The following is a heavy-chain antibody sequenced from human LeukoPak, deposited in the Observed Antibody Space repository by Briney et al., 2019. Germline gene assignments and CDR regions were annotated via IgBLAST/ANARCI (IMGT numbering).Heavy chain of an antibody. V-gene: IGHV4-30-2*01. J-gene: IGHJ4*02. CDR3: ARGMDPEYSSGWYSFDY. D-gene: IGHD6-19*01. CDR1: GGSISSGGYS. Sequence: PSQTLSLTCAVSGGSISSGGYSWSWIRQPPGKGLEWIGYIYHSGSTYYNPSLKSRVTISVDRSKNQFSLKLSSVTAADTAVYYCARGMDPEYSSGWYSFDYWGQGTLVTASS. CDR2: IYHSGST.